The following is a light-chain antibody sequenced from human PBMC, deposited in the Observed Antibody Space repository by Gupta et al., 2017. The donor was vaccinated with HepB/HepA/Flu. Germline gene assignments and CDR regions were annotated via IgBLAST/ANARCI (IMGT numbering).Light chain of an antibody. J-gene: IGLJ1*01. CDR2: DVS. CDR3: YSYTSNSRCV. Sequence: QSALTQPASVSGSPGQSITISCTGTSSDVGGYVSWYQQHPGKAPKRMIYDVSNRPPGVSNRFSGSKSGNTASLTISGHQAEDDADYYYYSYTSNSRCVCGTGTKVTV. CDR1: SSDVGGY. V-gene: IGLV2-14*03.